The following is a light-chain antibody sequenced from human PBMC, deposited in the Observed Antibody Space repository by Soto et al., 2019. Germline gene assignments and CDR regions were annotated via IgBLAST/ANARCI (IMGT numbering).Light chain of an antibody. CDR1: NSDVGGYNY. CDR3: ISYTSGGTVV. Sequence: QSALTQPASVSGSPGQSLTISCTGTNSDVGGYNYVSWHQQHPGKPPKLVIYQVTNRPSGVSDRFSGSKSGSTASLTISGLQAEDEADYYCISYTSGGTVVFGGGTKLTVL. J-gene: IGLJ2*01. V-gene: IGLV2-14*01. CDR2: QVT.